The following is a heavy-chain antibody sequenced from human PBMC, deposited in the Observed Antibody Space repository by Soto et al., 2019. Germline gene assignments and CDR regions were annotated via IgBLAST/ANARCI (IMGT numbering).Heavy chain of an antibody. V-gene: IGHV4-31*11. D-gene: IGHD3-16*01. J-gene: IGHJ6*02. CDR2: IYYSGTT. CDR3: AREGFRGVMSYYGMDV. Sequence: SETLSLTCAVSGGSISSGGYYWSWIRQHPGKGLEWIGYIYYSGTTYYNPSLKSRLTISVDTSKNQFSLKLSSVTAEDTAVYYCAREGFRGVMSYYGMDVWGQGTTVTVSS. CDR1: GGSISSGGYY.